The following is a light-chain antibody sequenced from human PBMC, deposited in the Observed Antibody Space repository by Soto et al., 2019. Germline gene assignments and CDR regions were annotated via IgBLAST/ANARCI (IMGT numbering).Light chain of an antibody. J-gene: IGLJ3*02. CDR3: QSYDTSLSGSV. V-gene: IGLV1-40*01. Sequence: QSVLTQPPSVSGAPGQRVTISCTGSSSNIGTDSDVHWYQQLPGTAPKLLIYGNSNRPSGVPDRFSGSKSGTPASLAITGLQAEDEADYYCQSYDTSLSGSVFGGGTKLTVL. CDR1: SSNIGTDSD. CDR2: GNS.